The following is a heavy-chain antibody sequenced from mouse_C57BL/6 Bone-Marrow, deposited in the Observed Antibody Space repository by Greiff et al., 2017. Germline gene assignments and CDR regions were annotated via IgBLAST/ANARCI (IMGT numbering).Heavy chain of an antibody. CDR2: IFPGSGST. D-gene: IGHD1-2*01. CDR3: ARSGGLRLRYFDV. CDR1: GYTFTDYY. J-gene: IGHJ1*03. V-gene: IGHV1-75*01. Sequence: VQLQQSGPELVKPGASVKISCKASGYTFTDYYINWVKQRPGQGLEWIGWIFPGSGSTYYNEKFKGKATLTVDKSSSTAYMLLSSLTSEDSAVYFCARSGGLRLRYFDVWGTGTTVTVSS.